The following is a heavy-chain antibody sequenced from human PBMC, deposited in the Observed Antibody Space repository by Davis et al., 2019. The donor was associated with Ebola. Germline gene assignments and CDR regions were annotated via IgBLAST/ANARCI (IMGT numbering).Heavy chain of an antibody. Sequence: SVKVSCKASGGAFSSYAISWVRQAPGQGLEWMGGIIPIFGTANYAQKFQGRVTITADESTSTAYMELSSLTIDNTAVYYCARGYSPKCRGGDCVNDFWGQGTLVTVST. V-gene: IGHV1-69*13. J-gene: IGHJ4*02. D-gene: IGHD2-21*02. CDR1: GGAFSSYA. CDR3: ARGYSPKCRGGDCVNDF. CDR2: IIPIFGTA.